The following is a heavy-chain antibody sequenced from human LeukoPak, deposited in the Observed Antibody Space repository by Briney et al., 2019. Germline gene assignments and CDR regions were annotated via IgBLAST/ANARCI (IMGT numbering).Heavy chain of an antibody. J-gene: IGHJ5*02. Sequence: GESLKISCKGSGFSFTSYWIAWVRQMPGKGLEWMGIIYPGDSDTRYSPSFQGQVTISADKSISTAYLQWSSLKASDTAMYYCARHPPYRSSWYRFNWLDTWGQGTLVTVSS. D-gene: IGHD6-13*01. CDR2: IYPGDSDT. CDR3: ARHPPYRSSWYRFNWLDT. V-gene: IGHV5-51*01. CDR1: GFSFTSYW.